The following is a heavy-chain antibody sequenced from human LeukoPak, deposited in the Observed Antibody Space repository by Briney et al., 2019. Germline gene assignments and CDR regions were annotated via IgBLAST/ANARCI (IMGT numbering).Heavy chain of an antibody. D-gene: IGHD3-9*01. Sequence: GGSLRLSCAASGSTFSSYAMHWVRQAPGRGLEWVAIISYDGSTKYYADSVKGRFTISRDNSKNTLYLQMNSLRAEDTAVYYCARAGGFILTGSPIDYWGQGTLVTVSS. CDR1: GSTFSSYA. J-gene: IGHJ4*02. CDR3: ARAGGFILTGSPIDY. V-gene: IGHV3-30*04. CDR2: ISYDGSTK.